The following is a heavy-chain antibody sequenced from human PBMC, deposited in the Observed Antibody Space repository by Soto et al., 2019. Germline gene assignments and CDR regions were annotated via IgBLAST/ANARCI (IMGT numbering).Heavy chain of an antibody. CDR1: GGSFSGYY. Sequence: SETLSLTCAVYGGSFSGYYWSWIRQPAGKGLEWIGRIYTSGSTNYNPSLKSRVTMSVDTSKNQFSLKLSSVTAADTAVYYCARDPGHSGMDVWGQGTTVTVSS. CDR2: IYTSGST. CDR3: ARDPGHSGMDV. J-gene: IGHJ6*02. D-gene: IGHD3-10*01. V-gene: IGHV4-4*07.